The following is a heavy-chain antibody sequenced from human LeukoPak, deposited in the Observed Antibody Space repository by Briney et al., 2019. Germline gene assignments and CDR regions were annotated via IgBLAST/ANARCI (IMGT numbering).Heavy chain of an antibody. CDR2: IRSKAYGGTT. CDR3: TRDSYGSGSYYFDY. D-gene: IGHD3-10*01. Sequence: GGSLRLSCTASGFTFGDYATSWVRQAPGKGLEWVGFIRSKAYGGTTEYAASVKGRFTISRDDSKSIAYLQMNSLKTEDTAVYYCTRDSYGSGSYYFDYWGQGTLVTVSS. J-gene: IGHJ4*02. V-gene: IGHV3-49*04. CDR1: GFTFGDYA.